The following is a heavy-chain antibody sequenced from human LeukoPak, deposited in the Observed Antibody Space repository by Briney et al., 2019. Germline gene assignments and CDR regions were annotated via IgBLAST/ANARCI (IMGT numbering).Heavy chain of an antibody. CDR1: GFTFSSYS. V-gene: IGHV3-21*01. CDR3: ARDEDSSGYCDY. CDR2: VSSSSSYI. Sequence: GGSLRLSCAASGFTFSSYSMNWVRQAPGKGLEWVSSVSSSSSYIYYADSVKGRFTISRDNAKNSLYLQMNSLRAEDTAVYYCARDEDSSGYCDYWGQGTLVTVSS. J-gene: IGHJ4*02. D-gene: IGHD3-22*01.